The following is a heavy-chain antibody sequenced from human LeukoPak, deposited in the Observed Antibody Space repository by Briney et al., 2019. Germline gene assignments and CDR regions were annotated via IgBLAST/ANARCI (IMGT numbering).Heavy chain of an antibody. J-gene: IGHJ6*03. V-gene: IGHV1-69*13. CDR3: VSGVIMRYYYYYMDV. CDR1: GYTFTSYY. D-gene: IGHD3-10*01. Sequence: SVKVSCKASGYTFTSYYMHWVRQAPGQGLEWMGGIIPIFGTANYAQKFQGRVTITADESTSTAYMELSSLRSEDTAVYYCVSGVIMRYYYYYMDVWGKGTTVTISS. CDR2: IIPIFGTA.